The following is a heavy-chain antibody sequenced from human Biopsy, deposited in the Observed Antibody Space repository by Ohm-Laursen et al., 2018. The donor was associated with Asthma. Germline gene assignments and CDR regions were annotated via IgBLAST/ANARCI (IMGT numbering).Heavy chain of an antibody. J-gene: IGHJ3*02. D-gene: IGHD3-10*01. CDR1: GDSISSTYW. Sequence: SDTLSLTCAVSGDSISSTYWWSWVRQPPGKGLEWIGEIYPSGITNYNPSLKSRATISVDKSKNQFSLKLSSVTAADTAVYSCARHMKGVSVFDIWGQGTMVIVSS. CDR2: IYPSGIT. CDR3: ARHMKGVSVFDI. V-gene: IGHV4-4*02.